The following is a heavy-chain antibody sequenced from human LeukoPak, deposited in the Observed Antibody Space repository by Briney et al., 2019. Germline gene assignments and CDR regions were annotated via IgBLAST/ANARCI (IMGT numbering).Heavy chain of an antibody. Sequence: ASVKVSCKASGYTFTSYDINWVRQATGQGLEWMGWMNPNSGNTGYAQKFQGRVTITRDTSISTAYMELSRLRSDDTAVYYCARAKRAVAGKYYFDYWGQGTLVTVSS. V-gene: IGHV1-8*03. CDR1: GYTFTSYD. J-gene: IGHJ4*02. CDR3: ARAKRAVAGKYYFDY. D-gene: IGHD6-19*01. CDR2: MNPNSGNT.